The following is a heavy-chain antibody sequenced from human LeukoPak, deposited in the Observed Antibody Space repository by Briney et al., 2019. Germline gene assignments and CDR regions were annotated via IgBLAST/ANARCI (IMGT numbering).Heavy chain of an antibody. CDR2: INPNSGGT. J-gene: IGHJ4*02. CDR1: GYTFTGYY. D-gene: IGHD1-7*01. Sequence: ASVKVSCKASGYTFTGYYIHWVRQAPGQGLEWMGWINPNSGGTNYAQKFQGGVTMTRDTSISTAYMELSRLRSDDTAVYYCARDSLELHFDYWGQGTLVTVSS. CDR3: ARDSLELHFDY. V-gene: IGHV1-2*02.